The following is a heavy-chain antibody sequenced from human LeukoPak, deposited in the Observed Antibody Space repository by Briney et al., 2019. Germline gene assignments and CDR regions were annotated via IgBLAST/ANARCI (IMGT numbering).Heavy chain of an antibody. CDR3: ARGMGGSYYGYYFDY. D-gene: IGHD1-26*01. CDR1: GFTFSSYS. J-gene: IGHJ4*02. CDR2: ISSSSSYI. Sequence: GGSLRLSCAASGFTFSSYSMNWVRQAPGKGLEWVSSISSSSSYIYYADSVKGRFTISRDNAKNSLYLQMNSLRAEDTAVYYCARGMGGSYYGYYFDYWGQGTLVTVSS. V-gene: IGHV3-21*01.